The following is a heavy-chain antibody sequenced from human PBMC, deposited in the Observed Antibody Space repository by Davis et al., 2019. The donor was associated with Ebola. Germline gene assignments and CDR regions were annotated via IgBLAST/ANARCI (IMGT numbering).Heavy chain of an antibody. CDR1: GGSISSGDYY. Sequence: SETLSLTCTVSGGSISSGDYYWSWIRQHPGKGLEWIGYIYYSGSTYYNPSLKSRVTISVDTSKNQFSLKLSSVTAADTAVYYCARELQTTVTTNAYDIWGQGTMVTVSS. V-gene: IGHV4-31*03. CDR3: ARELQTTVTTNAYDI. J-gene: IGHJ3*02. D-gene: IGHD4-17*01. CDR2: IYYSGST.